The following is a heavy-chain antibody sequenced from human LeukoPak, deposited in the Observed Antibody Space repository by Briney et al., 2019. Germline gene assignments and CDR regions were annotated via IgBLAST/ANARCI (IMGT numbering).Heavy chain of an antibody. CDR2: IYDSGST. CDR3: AWQGCSSTSCYRRLLFDY. V-gene: IGHV4-59*08. CDR1: GGSISSYY. Sequence: SETLSLTCTVSGGSISSYYWSWVRQPPGKGVEWIGYIYDSGSTNYNPSLKSRVTISVDTSKKEFSLKLSSVTAADTAVYYCAWQGCSSTSCYRRLLFDYWGRGTLVTVSS. D-gene: IGHD2-2*01. J-gene: IGHJ4*02.